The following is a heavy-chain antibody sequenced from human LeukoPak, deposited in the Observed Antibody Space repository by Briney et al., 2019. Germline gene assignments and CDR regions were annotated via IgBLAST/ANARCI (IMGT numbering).Heavy chain of an antibody. J-gene: IGHJ3*02. CDR2: IYHSGST. V-gene: IGHV4-30-2*01. CDR3: ARSPRDAFDI. Sequence: SQTLSLTCTVSGGSISSGGYYWSWIRQPPGKGLEWIGYIYHSGSTYYNPSLKSRVTISVDRSKNQFSLKLSSVTAADTAVYYCARSPRDAFDIWGQGTMVTVSS. CDR1: GGSISSGGYY.